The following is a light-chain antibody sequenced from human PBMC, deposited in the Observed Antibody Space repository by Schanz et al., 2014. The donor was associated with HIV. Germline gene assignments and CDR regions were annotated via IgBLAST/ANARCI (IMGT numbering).Light chain of an antibody. CDR1: TSDIGAYNY. J-gene: IGLJ2*01. Sequence: QSALTQPASVSGSPGQSITISCTGSTSDIGAYNYVSWYQHHPGKAPKLVIYDATDRPSGVSNRFIGSKSGNTASLTISGLRAEDEADYYCSSYTSSSTDVIFGGGTKLTVL. CDR3: SSYTSSSTDVI. CDR2: DAT. V-gene: IGLV2-14*03.